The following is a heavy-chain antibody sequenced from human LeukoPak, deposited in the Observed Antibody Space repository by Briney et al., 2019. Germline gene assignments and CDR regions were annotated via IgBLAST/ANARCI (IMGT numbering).Heavy chain of an antibody. CDR1: GFTFSSYG. CDR3: AKSREYYYDSSGYYSDY. J-gene: IGHJ4*02. Sequence: QAGGSLRLSCAASGFTFSSYGMHWVRQAPGKGLEWVSVIYSGGSTYYADSVKGRFTISRDNSKNTLYLQMNSLRAEDTAVYYCAKSREYYYDSSGYYSDYWGQGTLVTVSS. CDR2: IYSGGST. D-gene: IGHD3-22*01. V-gene: IGHV3-NL1*01.